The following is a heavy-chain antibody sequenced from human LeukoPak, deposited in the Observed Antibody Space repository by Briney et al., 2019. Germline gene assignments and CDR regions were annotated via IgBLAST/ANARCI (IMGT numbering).Heavy chain of an antibody. V-gene: IGHV3-23*01. J-gene: IGHJ5*02. D-gene: IGHD4-23*01. Sequence: GGSLRLSCAASGFTFSNYAMSWVRQAPGKGLEWVSAISGRGGSTDYADSVKGRFTISRDNSKNTLYLQMNSLRAEDTAVYYCAKSPRWSNPNWFDPWGQGTLVTVSS. CDR2: ISGRGGST. CDR1: GFTFSNYA. CDR3: AKSPRWSNPNWFDP.